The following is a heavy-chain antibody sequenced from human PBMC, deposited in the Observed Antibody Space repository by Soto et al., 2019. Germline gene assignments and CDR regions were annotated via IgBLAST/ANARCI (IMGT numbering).Heavy chain of an antibody. D-gene: IGHD6-6*01. CDR1: GYTFTSYY. Sequence: ASVKVSCKASGYTFTSYYMHWVRQAPGQGLEWMGIINPSGGSTSYAQKFQGRVAMTRDTSTSTVYMELSSLRSEDTAVYYCARVRPYSSSSRRQAQPLDPWGQGTLVTVSS. CDR3: ARVRPYSSSSRRQAQPLDP. J-gene: IGHJ5*02. CDR2: INPSGGST. V-gene: IGHV1-46*01.